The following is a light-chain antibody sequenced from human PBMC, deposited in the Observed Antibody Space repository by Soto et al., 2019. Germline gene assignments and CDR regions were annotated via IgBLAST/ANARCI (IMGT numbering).Light chain of an antibody. J-gene: IGLJ1*01. CDR3: TSYSSSTTYV. Sequence: LTQPASVSGCPTQSITISCTGTSSDVGGYDYVSWYQQHPGKAPKLMIYDVSSRPSGVSNRFSGSKSGNTASLTISGLQAEDEADYYCTSYSSSTTYVFGTGTKVTVL. CDR1: SSDVGGYDY. CDR2: DVS. V-gene: IGLV2-14*03.